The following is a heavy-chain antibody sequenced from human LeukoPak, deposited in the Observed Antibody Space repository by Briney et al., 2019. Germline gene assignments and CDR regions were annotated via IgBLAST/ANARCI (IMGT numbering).Heavy chain of an antibody. CDR2: VNHSGST. CDR3: ARGPFNRFDY. D-gene: IGHD1-14*01. CDR1: GGSFSGYY. Sequence: SETLSLTCAVYGGSFSGYYWTWIRQPPGKGLEWIGEVNHSGSTNYNPSLKSRVTISVDTSKNQFSLKLSSVTAADTAVYYCARGPFNRFDYWGQGTLVTVSS. J-gene: IGHJ4*02. V-gene: IGHV4-34*01.